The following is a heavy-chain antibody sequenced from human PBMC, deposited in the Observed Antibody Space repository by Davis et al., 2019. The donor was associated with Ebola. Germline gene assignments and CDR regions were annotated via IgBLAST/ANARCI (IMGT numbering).Heavy chain of an antibody. CDR3: ARDGPIVVVVAATYGMDV. D-gene: IGHD2-15*01. CDR1: GFTFSSYW. CDR2: ISYDGSNK. V-gene: IGHV3-30-3*01. J-gene: IGHJ6*02. Sequence: GESLKISCAASGFTFSSYWMSWVRQAPGKGLEWVAVISYDGSNKYYADSVKGRFTISRDNAKNSLYLQMNSLRDEDTAVYYCARDGPIVVVVAATYGMDVWGQGTTVTVSS.